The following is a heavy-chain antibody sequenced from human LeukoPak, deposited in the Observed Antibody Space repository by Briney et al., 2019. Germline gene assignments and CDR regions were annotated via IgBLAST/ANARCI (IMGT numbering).Heavy chain of an antibody. CDR1: GFTFGSYW. V-gene: IGHV3-7*04. D-gene: IGHD6-19*01. CDR3: ARGGRIALAGTRSSQYFQH. J-gene: IGHJ1*01. Sequence: PGGSLRLSCAASGFTFGSYWMTWVRQAPGKGLEWVANIKQDGSEKYYVGSVKGRFTISRDNAKNSLYLQMNSLRAEDTAVYYCARGGRIALAGTRSSQYFQHWGQGTLVTVSS. CDR2: IKQDGSEK.